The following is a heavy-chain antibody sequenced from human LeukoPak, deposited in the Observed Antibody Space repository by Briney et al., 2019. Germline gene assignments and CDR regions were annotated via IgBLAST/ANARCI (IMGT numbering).Heavy chain of an antibody. V-gene: IGHV3-48*02. Sequence: PRGSLRLSCAASGITFSSYSINWVRQAPGKGLEWVSYIRSSSTTMYYADSVKGRFTISRDNAKNSLFLQMNSLRDEDTAVYYCATSYSSGWNLFDYWGQGTLVTVSS. CDR2: IRSSSTTM. J-gene: IGHJ4*02. D-gene: IGHD6-19*01. CDR3: ATSYSSGWNLFDY. CDR1: GITFSSYS.